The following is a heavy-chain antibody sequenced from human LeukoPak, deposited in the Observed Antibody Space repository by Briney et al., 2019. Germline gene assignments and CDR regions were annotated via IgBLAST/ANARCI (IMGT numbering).Heavy chain of an antibody. J-gene: IGHJ4*02. CDR1: GYTFTSYG. Sequence: GASVKVSCKASGYTFTSYGISWVRQAPGQGLEWMGWISAYNGNTNYAQKLQGRVTMTTDTSTSTAYMEPRSLRSDDTAVYYCAREGYYDSSGYYWIDYWGQGTLVTVSS. D-gene: IGHD3-22*01. CDR3: AREGYYDSSGYYWIDY. CDR2: ISAYNGNT. V-gene: IGHV1-18*01.